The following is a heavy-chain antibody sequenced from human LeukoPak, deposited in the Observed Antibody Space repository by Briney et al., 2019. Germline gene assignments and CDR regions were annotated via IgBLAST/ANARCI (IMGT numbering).Heavy chain of an antibody. CDR3: ASIAARVYYFDY. CDR1: GGSFSGYY. CDR2: IYYSGST. V-gene: IGHV4-31*11. J-gene: IGHJ4*02. Sequence: SETLSLTCAVYGGSFSGYYWSWIRQHPGKGLEWIGYIYYSGSTYYNPSLKSRVTISVDTSKNQFSLKLSSVTAADTAVYYCASIAARVYYFDYWGQGTLVTVSS. D-gene: IGHD6-6*01.